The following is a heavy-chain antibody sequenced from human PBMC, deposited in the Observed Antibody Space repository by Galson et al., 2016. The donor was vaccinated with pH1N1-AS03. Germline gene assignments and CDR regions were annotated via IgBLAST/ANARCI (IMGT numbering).Heavy chain of an antibody. J-gene: IGHJ5*02. V-gene: IGHV4-39*01. Sequence: SETLSLTCTVSGGSISSSSYYWGWIRQPPGKGLEWIGSIYYSGSTYYNPSLKSRVTISVDTSKNQFSLKLSSVTAAGTAVYYCARRVYGDYVNWFDPWGQGTLVTVSS. CDR1: GGSISSSSYY. CDR2: IYYSGST. CDR3: ARRVYGDYVNWFDP. D-gene: IGHD4-17*01.